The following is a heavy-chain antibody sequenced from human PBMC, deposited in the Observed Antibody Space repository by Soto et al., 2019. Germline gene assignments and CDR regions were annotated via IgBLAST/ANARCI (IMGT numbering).Heavy chain of an antibody. J-gene: IGHJ3*02. V-gene: IGHV4-31*03. D-gene: IGHD6-19*01. Sequence: QVQLQESGPGLVKPSQTLSLTCTVSGGSISSGGYYWSWIRQHPGKVLEWIGYIYYSGSTYYNPSLKRRVTISVDTSKNQFALKLSSVTAADTAVYYCATSAGIAVEDAFDIWGQGTMVTVSS. CDR2: IYYSGST. CDR1: GGSISSGGYY. CDR3: ATSAGIAVEDAFDI.